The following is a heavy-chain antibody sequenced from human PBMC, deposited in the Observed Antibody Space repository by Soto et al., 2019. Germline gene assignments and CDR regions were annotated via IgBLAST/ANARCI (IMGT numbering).Heavy chain of an antibody. D-gene: IGHD3-10*01. Sequence: GGSLRLPCAASGFTFSSYAMSWVRQAPGKGLEWVSAISGSGGSTYYADSVKGRFTISRDNSKNTLYLQMNSLRAEDTAVYYCAKDFHPLGGLFDYWGQGTLVTVSS. CDR3: AKDFHPLGGLFDY. J-gene: IGHJ4*02. CDR1: GFTFSSYA. V-gene: IGHV3-23*01. CDR2: ISGSGGST.